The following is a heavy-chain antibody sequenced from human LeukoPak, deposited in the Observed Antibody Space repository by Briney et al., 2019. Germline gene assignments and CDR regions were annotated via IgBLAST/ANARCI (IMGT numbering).Heavy chain of an antibody. V-gene: IGHV3-48*04. CDR3: ARVHTSSYAADL. J-gene: IGHJ5*02. CDR2: ISSSSSTI. D-gene: IGHD3-22*01. CDR1: GFTFSTYS. Sequence: GGSLRLSCAASGFTFSTYSIDWDRQAPGKGLEWISYISSSSSTIDFADSVKGRFTISRDSARNSVYLQMNSLRAEDTAVYYCARVHTSSYAADLWGQGTLVTVSS.